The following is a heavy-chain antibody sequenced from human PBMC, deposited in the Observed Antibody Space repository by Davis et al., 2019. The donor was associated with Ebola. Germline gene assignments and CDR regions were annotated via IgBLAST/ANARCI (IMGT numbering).Heavy chain of an antibody. CDR2: ISSSSSYI. CDR1: GFTFSSYS. CDR3: ARAGCSGGSCYEGDY. Sequence: GESLKISCAASGFTFSSYSMNWVRQAPGKGLEWVSSISSSSSYIYYADSVKGRFTISRDNAKNSLYLQMNSLRAEDTAVYYCARAGCSGGSCYEGDYWGQGTLVTVYS. V-gene: IGHV3-21*01. D-gene: IGHD2-15*01. J-gene: IGHJ4*02.